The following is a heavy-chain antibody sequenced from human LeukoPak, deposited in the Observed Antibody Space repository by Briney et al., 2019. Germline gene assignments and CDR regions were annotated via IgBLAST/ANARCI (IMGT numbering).Heavy chain of an antibody. V-gene: IGHV4-59*01. D-gene: IGHD1-20*01. CDR2: IYYSGST. CDR1: GGSISSYY. J-gene: IGHJ6*03. CDR3: ARRKKLTDLNYYYYYMDV. Sequence: PSGTLSLTCTVSGGSISSYYWSWIRQPPGKGLEWIGYIYYSGSTNYNPSLKSRVTISVDTSKSQFSLKLSSVTAADTAVYYCARRKKLTDLNYYYYYMDVWGKGTTVTVSS.